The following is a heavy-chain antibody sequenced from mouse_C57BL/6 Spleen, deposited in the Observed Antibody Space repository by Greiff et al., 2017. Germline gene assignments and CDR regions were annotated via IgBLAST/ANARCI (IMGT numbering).Heavy chain of an antibody. CDR3: ARRCPAPTTVVATDYAMDY. J-gene: IGHJ4*01. D-gene: IGHD1-1*01. V-gene: IGHV1-50*01. CDR2: IDPSDSYT. Sequence: QVQLKQPGAELVKPGASVKLSCKASGYTFTSYWMQWVKQRPGQGLEWIGEIDPSDSYTNYNQKFKGKATLTVDTSSSTAYMQLSSLTSEDSAVYYCARRCPAPTTVVATDYAMDYWGQGTSVTVSS. CDR1: GYTFTSYW.